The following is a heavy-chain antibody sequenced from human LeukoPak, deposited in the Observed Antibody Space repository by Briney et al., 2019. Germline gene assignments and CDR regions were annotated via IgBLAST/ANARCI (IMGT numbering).Heavy chain of an antibody. CDR3: ARSKEGGYHYYGMDV. CDR1: GGSISSYY. J-gene: IGHJ6*04. Sequence: SETLSLTCTVSGGSISSYYWSWIRQPPGKGLEWIGYIYYSGSTNYNPSLKSRVTTSVDTSRNQFSLKLSSVTAADTAVYYCARSKEGGYHYYGMDVWGKGTTVTVSS. V-gene: IGHV4-59*01. CDR2: IYYSGST.